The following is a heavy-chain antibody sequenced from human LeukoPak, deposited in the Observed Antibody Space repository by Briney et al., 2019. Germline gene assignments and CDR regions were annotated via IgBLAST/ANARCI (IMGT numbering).Heavy chain of an antibody. Sequence: PSQTLSLTCTVSGGSISSGSYYWSWIRQPAGRGLEWIGRVHNRGITNYNPSLQGRVTMSVDTSKSQFSLRLTSVTVADTAVYFCARDAPPYYYYMDVWGKGTPVTVSS. J-gene: IGHJ6*03. V-gene: IGHV4-61*02. CDR3: ARDAPPYYYYMDV. CDR2: VHNRGIT. CDR1: GGSISSGSYY.